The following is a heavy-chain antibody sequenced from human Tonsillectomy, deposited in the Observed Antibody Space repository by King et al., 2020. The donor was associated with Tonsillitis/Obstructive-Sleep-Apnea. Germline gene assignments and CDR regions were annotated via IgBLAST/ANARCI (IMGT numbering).Heavy chain of an antibody. J-gene: IGHJ4*02. CDR1: GYSFTSFW. Sequence: VQLVESGAEVKKPGESLRISCKGSGYSFTSFWISWVRQMPGKGLEWMGRVDPYYSYTNYSPSFQGHVTISSGKSIYTAYRQWGSLKASDTAMYYCARPSAYGDLDYWGQGTLVTVSS. D-gene: IGHD4-17*01. CDR3: ARPSAYGDLDY. V-gene: IGHV5-10-1*01. CDR2: VDPYYSYT.